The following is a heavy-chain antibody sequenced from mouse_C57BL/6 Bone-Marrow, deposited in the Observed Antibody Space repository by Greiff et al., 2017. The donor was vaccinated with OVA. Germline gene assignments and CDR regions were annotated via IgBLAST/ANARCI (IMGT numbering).Heavy chain of an antibody. CDR3: ARGGGTTAYYAMDY. CDR2: SRNKANDYTT. Sequence: EVMLVESGGGLVQSGRSLRLSCATSGFTFSDFYMEWVRQAPGKGLEWIAASRNKANDYTTEYSASVKGRFIVSRDTSQSILYLQMNALRAEDTAIYYCARGGGTTAYYAMDYWGQGTSVTVSS. J-gene: IGHJ4*01. D-gene: IGHD1-2*01. V-gene: IGHV7-1*01. CDR1: GFTFSDFY.